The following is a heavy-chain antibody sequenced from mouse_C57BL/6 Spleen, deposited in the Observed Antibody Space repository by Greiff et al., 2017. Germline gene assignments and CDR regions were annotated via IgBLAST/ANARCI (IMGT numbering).Heavy chain of an antibody. J-gene: IGHJ3*01. CDR2: INPNNGGT. CDR1: GYTFTDYY. CDR3: TRDDGNYGFAY. Sequence: EVQLQQSGPELVKPGASVKISCKASGYTFTDYYMNWVKQSHGKSLEWIGEINPNNGGTSYNQKFKGKATLTVDKSSSTAYMELRSLTSENSVVYYCTRDDGNYGFAYRGQGTLVTVSA. V-gene: IGHV1-26*01. D-gene: IGHD2-1*01.